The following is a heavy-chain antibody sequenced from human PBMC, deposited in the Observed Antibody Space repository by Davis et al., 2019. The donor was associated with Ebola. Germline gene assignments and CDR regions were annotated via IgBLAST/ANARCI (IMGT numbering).Heavy chain of an antibody. D-gene: IGHD6-19*01. CDR1: GGSISSYY. Sequence: GSLRLSCTVSGGSISSYYWSWIRQPPGKGLEWIGYIYYSGSTNYNPSLKSRVTISVDTSKNQFSLKLSSVTAADTAVYYCARGAGSGWYYNWFDPWGQGTLVTVSS. CDR2: IYYSGST. V-gene: IGHV4-59*01. J-gene: IGHJ5*02. CDR3: ARGAGSGWYYNWFDP.